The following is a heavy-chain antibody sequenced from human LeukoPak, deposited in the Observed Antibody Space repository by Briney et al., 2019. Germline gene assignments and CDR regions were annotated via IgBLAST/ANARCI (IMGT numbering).Heavy chain of an antibody. CDR1: GGSISSYY. CDR2: VHYSGST. D-gene: IGHD3-22*01. Sequence: SETLSLTCTVSGGSISSYYWSWIRQPPGKGLEWIGYVHYSGSTNYNPSLKSRVTISVDTSKNQFSLKLSSVTTADTAVYYCAREYYYDSSGYYRPAEYFQHWGQGTLVTVSS. V-gene: IGHV4-59*01. J-gene: IGHJ1*01. CDR3: AREYYYDSSGYYRPAEYFQH.